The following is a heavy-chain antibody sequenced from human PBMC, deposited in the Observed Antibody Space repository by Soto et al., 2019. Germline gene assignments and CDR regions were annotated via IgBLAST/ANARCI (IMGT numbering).Heavy chain of an antibody. CDR2: IVPVFPSV. V-gene: IGHV1-69*01. D-gene: IGHD6-13*01. CDR1: GGAFSNYA. CDR3: AREMPSTAAAYFYYGLDV. Sequence: QVQLVQSGAEVKRPGSSVKVSCKAPGGAFSNYAIYWVRQAPGQGLEWLGAIVPVFPSVYYAPKFQGRLTITADASTNTVYMMLTSLQSEDTAVYYCAREMPSTAAAYFYYGLDVWGQGTSVTVSS. J-gene: IGHJ6*02.